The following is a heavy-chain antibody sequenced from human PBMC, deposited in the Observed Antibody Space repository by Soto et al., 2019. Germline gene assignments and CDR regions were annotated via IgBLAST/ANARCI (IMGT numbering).Heavy chain of an antibody. J-gene: IGHJ6*03. V-gene: IGHV1-69*02. Sequence: SGRTACKASGGTVSGYTISWVRQAPGQGLEWMGRIIPILGIANYAQKFQGRVTITADKSTSTAYMEPSSLRSEDTAVYYCASQQLVPYYYYMDVWGKGTTVTVSS. D-gene: IGHD6-13*01. CDR2: IIPILGIA. CDR1: GGTVSGYT. CDR3: ASQQLVPYYYYMDV.